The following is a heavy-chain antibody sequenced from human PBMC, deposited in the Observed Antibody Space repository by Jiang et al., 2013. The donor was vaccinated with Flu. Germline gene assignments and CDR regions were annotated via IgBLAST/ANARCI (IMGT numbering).Heavy chain of an antibody. CDR1: GGSISSYY. V-gene: IGHV4-59*01. Sequence: PGLVKPSETLSLTCTVSGGSISSYYWSWIRQPPGKGLEWIGYIYYSGSTNYNPSLKSRVTISVDTSKNQFSLKLSSVTAADTAVYYCARLTGYSSGWYPGENLNQYAFDIWGQGTMVTVSS. CDR3: ARLTGYSSGWYPGENLNQYAFDI. J-gene: IGHJ3*02. CDR2: IYYSGST. D-gene: IGHD6-19*01.